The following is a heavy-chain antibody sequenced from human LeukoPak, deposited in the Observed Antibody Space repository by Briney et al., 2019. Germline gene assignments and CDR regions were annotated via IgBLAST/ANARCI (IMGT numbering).Heavy chain of an antibody. CDR1: GFTFSSYE. J-gene: IGHJ6*02. CDR2: ISSSGSTI. CDR3: VKPNYDFWSGYQYYGMDV. V-gene: IGHV3-48*03. D-gene: IGHD3-3*01. Sequence: GGSLRLSCAASGFTFSSYEMNWVRQAPGKGLEWVSYISSSGSTIYYADSVKGRFTISRDNAKNSLYLQMSSLRPDDTAVYFCVKPNYDFWSGYQYYGMDVWGQGTTVTVSS.